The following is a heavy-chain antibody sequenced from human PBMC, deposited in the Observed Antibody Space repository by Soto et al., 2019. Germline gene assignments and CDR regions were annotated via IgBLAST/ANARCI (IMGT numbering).Heavy chain of an antibody. D-gene: IGHD6-19*01. J-gene: IGHJ6*02. CDR3: AKDLNSGPRGYGMDV. V-gene: IGHV3-23*01. CDR2: ISGSGGNT. CDR1: GFTFSSYA. Sequence: EVQLLESGGGLVQPGGSLRLSCAASGFTFSSYAMSWVRQAPGKGLEWVSVISGSGGNTYYADSVKGRFTISRDNSKNTLYLQMNSLRAEDTAVYYCAKDLNSGPRGYGMDVWGQGTTVTVSS.